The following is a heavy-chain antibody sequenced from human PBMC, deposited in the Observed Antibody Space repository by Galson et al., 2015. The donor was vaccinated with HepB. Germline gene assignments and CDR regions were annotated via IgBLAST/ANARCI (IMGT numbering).Heavy chain of an antibody. CDR1: GFTFSSYW. CDR3: ARGLWCSSTSCYGSYYYSGMDV. CDR2: INSDGSST. Sequence: SLRLSCAASGFTFSSYWMHWVRQAPGKGLVWVSRINSDGSSTSYADSVKGRFTISRDNAKNTLYLQMNSLRAEDTAVYYRARGLWCSSTSCYGSYYYSGMDVWGQGTTVTVSS. J-gene: IGHJ6*02. D-gene: IGHD2-2*01. V-gene: IGHV3-74*01.